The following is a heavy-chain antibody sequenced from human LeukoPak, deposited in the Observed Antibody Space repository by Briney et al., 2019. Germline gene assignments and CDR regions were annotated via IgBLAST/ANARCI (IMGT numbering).Heavy chain of an antibody. CDR2: INPKSGGT. D-gene: IGHD6-19*01. CDR1: GYTFIDYY. Sequence: ASVKVSCKASGYTFIDYYMQWVRQAPGQGLEWMGRINPKSGGTNYAQKFQGRVTMTRDASISTAYMELSRLTSGDTAVYYCARESSGWYYIDYWGQGTLVTVSS. J-gene: IGHJ4*02. V-gene: IGHV1-2*06. CDR3: ARESSGWYYIDY.